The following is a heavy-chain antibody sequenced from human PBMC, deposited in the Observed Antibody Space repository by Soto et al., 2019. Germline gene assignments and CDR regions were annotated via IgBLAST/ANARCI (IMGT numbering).Heavy chain of an antibody. J-gene: IGHJ4*02. CDR2: ILYDENNK. D-gene: IGHD5-12*01. CDR1: GFSFTSYA. Sequence: QVQLVESGGGVVQPGGSLRLSCTASGFSFTSYAMHWVRQAPGKGLEWVALILYDENNKYYADSVKGRFTISRDNSKHTLYLQMNSLRAEDTAVYYCARVGVVATCDLFDFWCQGTLVTVSS. CDR3: ARVGVVATCDLFDF. V-gene: IGHV3-33*01.